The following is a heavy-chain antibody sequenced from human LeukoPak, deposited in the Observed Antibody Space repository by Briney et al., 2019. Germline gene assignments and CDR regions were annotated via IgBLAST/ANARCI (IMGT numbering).Heavy chain of an antibody. J-gene: IGHJ6*02. CDR2: IYSGGST. V-gene: IGHV3-53*01. Sequence: GGSLRLSCAASGFTVSSSYMSWVRQAPGKGLEWVSVIYSGGSTYYADSVKGRFTISRDNSKNTLYLQMNSLRAEDTAVYYCARAPVRYFDWLLLDYYYYGMDVWGQGTTVTVSS. CDR3: ARAPVRYFDWLLLDYYYYGMDV. CDR1: GFTVSSSY. D-gene: IGHD3-9*01.